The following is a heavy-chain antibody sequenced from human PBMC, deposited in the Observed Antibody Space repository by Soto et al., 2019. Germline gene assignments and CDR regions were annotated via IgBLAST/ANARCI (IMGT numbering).Heavy chain of an antibody. Sequence: QVQLVQSGAEVKKPGSSVKVSCKASGGTFSSYAISWVRQAPGQGLEWMGGIIPIFGTANYAQKFQGRVTITADESTSTAYMELSRLRSEDTAVYYCARAAYYGSGTSTYKEGWFDPWGQGTLVTVSS. CDR2: IIPIFGTA. D-gene: IGHD3-10*01. J-gene: IGHJ5*02. CDR3: ARAAYYGSGTSTYKEGWFDP. CDR1: GGTFSSYA. V-gene: IGHV1-69*01.